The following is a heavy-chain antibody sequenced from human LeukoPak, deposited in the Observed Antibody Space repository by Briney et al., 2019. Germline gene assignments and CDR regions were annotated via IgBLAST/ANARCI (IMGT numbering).Heavy chain of an antibody. CDR3: ARGWVYCSSTSCYGSYFDY. Sequence: ASVKVSSKASGYTFTGYYMHWVRQAPGQGLEWMGWINPNSGGTNYAQKFQGRVTMTRDTSISTAYMELSRLRSDDTAVYYCARGWVYCSSTSCYGSYFDYWGQGTLVTVSS. J-gene: IGHJ4*02. CDR2: INPNSGGT. D-gene: IGHD2-2*01. V-gene: IGHV1-2*02. CDR1: GYTFTGYY.